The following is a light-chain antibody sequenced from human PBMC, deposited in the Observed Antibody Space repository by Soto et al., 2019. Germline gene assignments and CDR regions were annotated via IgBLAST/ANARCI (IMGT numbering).Light chain of an antibody. CDR2: AAS. J-gene: IGKJ1*01. CDR3: QQSFSTPRT. CDR1: QSISSY. V-gene: IGKV1-39*01. Sequence: DIQMTQSPSYLSASVGDRVTITCRASQSISSYLNWYQQKPGKAPKLLIYAASSLQSGVPSRFSGSGSGTDFTLTISSLQPEDFATYYGQQSFSTPRTFGQGAKVEIK.